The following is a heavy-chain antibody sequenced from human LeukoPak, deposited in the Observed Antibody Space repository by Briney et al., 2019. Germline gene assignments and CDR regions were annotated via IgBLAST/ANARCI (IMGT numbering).Heavy chain of an antibody. CDR2: ISNDGIKT. V-gene: IGHV3-33*06. D-gene: IGHD3-10*01. CDR1: GFTFSVYG. Sequence: GGSLRLSCAASGFTFSVYGMHWVRQAPGKGLEWVALISNDGIKTYYADSVKGRFTISRDNSKNTVYLQVSSLRADDTAVYYCAKDSRGANFFGDFDYWGQGTLVTVSS. J-gene: IGHJ4*02. CDR3: AKDSRGANFFGDFDY.